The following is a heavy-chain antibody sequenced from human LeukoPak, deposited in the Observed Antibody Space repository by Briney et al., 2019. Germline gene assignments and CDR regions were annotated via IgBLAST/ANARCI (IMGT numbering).Heavy chain of an antibody. D-gene: IGHD2-15*01. CDR2: ISNNGGYT. CDR1: GFTFSGSA. CDR3: AKQLGYCSDGSCYFPY. J-gene: IGHJ4*02. Sequence: GGSLRLSCAASGFTFSGSAMSWVRQAPGKGLEWVSAISNNGGYTYYADSVQGRFTISRDNSRSTLCLQMNSLRAEDTAVYYCAKQLGYCSDGSCYFPYWGQGTLVTVSS. V-gene: IGHV3-23*01.